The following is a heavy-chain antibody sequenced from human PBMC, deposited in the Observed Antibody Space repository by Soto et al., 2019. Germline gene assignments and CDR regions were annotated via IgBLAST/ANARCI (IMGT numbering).Heavy chain of an antibody. D-gene: IGHD6-19*01. J-gene: IGHJ4*02. CDR1: GFTFSSYA. V-gene: IGHV3-23*01. Sequence: EVQLLESGGGLVQPGGSLRLSCTASGFTFSSYAMNWVRQAPGKGLEWVSVISGSGGSTYYADPVKGRFTISRDNSEDKLYLQMSSLRAEDTAVYYCASPTSGWYFDYWGQGALVTVS. CDR2: ISGSGGST. CDR3: ASPTSGWYFDY.